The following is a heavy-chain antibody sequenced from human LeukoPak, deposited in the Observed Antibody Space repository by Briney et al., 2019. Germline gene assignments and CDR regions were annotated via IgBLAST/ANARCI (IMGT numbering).Heavy chain of an antibody. V-gene: IGHV1-46*01. Sequence: ASVKVSCKASGYTFTSYYMHWVQQAPGQGLEWMGIINPSGGSTSYAQKFQGRVTMTRDTSTSTVYMELSSLRSEDTAVYYCARNPEGYCTNCVCPTYYYYGMDVWGQGTTVTVSS. D-gene: IGHD2-8*01. CDR2: INPSGGST. J-gene: IGHJ6*02. CDR3: ARNPEGYCTNCVCPTYYYYGMDV. CDR1: GYTFTSYY.